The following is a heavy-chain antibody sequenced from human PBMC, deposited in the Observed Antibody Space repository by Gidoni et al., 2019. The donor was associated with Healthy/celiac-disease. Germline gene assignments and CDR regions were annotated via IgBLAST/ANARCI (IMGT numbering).Heavy chain of an antibody. V-gene: IGHV1-69*02. CDR3: AGSIAVAGPPPS. CDR1: GCTFSSYT. D-gene: IGHD6-19*01. CDR2: IIPILGIA. Sequence: QVQLVQSGAEVKKPGSSLKVSCKASGCTFSSYTISWVRQAPGQGLEWMGRIIPILGIANYAQKFQGRVTSTADKSTSTAYMELSSLRSEDTAVYYCAGSIAVAGPPPSWGQGTLVTVSS. J-gene: IGHJ5*02.